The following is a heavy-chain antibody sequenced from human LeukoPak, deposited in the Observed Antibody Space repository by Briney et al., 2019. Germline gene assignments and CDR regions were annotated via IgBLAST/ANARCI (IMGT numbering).Heavy chain of an antibody. Sequence: ASVKVSCKASGYTFTGYYMHWVRQAPGQGLEWMGWINPNSGGTNYAQKFQGRVTMTRDTSISTAYMELSRLGSDDTAVYYCARARGYSYETYNWFDPWGQGTLVTVSS. CDR3: ARARGYSYETYNWFDP. V-gene: IGHV1-2*02. CDR2: INPNSGGT. CDR1: GYTFTGYY. D-gene: IGHD5-18*01. J-gene: IGHJ5*02.